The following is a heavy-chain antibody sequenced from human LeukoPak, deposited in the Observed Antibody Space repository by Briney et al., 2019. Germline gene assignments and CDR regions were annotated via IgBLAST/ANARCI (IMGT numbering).Heavy chain of an antibody. CDR1: GGSFSGYY. V-gene: IGHV4-34*01. J-gene: IGHJ4*02. CDR2: INHSGST. D-gene: IGHD5-18*01. Sequence: SEALSLTCAVYGGSFSGYYWSWLRQPPGKGLEWSGEINHSGSTNYNPSLKSRVTISVDTSKNQFSLKLSSVTAADTAVYYCARGPTRRGYSYGLFPAGGDYWGQGTLVTVSS. CDR3: ARGPTRRGYSYGLFPAGGDY.